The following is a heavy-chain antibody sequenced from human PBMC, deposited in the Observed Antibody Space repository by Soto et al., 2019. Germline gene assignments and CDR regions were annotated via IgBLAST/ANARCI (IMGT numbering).Heavy chain of an antibody. CDR1: GGSVSSGSYY. CDR2: IYYSGST. CDR3: AREGVPYSSTYYFDY. D-gene: IGHD6-13*01. J-gene: IGHJ4*02. Sequence: SETLSLTCTVSGGSVSSGSYYWSWIRQPPGKGLEWIGYIYYSGSTNYNPSLKSRVTISVDTSKNQFSLKLSSVTAADTAVYYCAREGVPYSSTYYFDYWGQGTLVTVSS. V-gene: IGHV4-61*01.